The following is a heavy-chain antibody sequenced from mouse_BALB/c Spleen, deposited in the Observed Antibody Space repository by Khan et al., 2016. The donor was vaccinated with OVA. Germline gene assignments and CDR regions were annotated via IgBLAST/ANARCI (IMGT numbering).Heavy chain of an antibody. V-gene: IGHV3-2*02. CDR2: RSYSGST. J-gene: IGHJ2*01. CDR1: GYSITSDDV. D-gene: IGHD1-1*01. Sequence: QLEESGPGLLKPSQSLSLTCTVTGYSITSDDVWNLIRQPPGNMVEWRAYRSYSGSTTYNASLRSRISITRDTSKNQLFMLLNSVTTEDSSTYSCASGKLLLRYPDYFAYWGQGTPLTVSS. CDR3: ASGKLLLRYPDYFAY.